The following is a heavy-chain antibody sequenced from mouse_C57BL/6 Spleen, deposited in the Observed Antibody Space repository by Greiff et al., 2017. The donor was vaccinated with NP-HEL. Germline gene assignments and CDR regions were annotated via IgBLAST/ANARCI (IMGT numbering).Heavy chain of an antibody. V-gene: IGHV2-6-1*01. CDR3: ARHEWPHAMDY. CDR2: IWRDGST. CDR1: GFSLPGYG. J-gene: IGHJ4*01. Sequence: VKLQESGPGLVAPSQSLSITCTVSGFSLPGYGVPWVRQPPGKGLGWRVVIWRDGSTTYNSGLKSRLSISKDNSKSQVFLKMNSLQTDDTAMYYCARHEWPHAMDYWGQGTSVTVSS.